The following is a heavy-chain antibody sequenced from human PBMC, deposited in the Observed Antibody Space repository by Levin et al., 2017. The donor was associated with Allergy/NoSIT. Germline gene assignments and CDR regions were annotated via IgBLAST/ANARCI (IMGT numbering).Heavy chain of an antibody. V-gene: IGHV1-8*01. Sequence: ASVKVSCKASKYTVTSYEINWVRQATGQGLEWMGWVNPNSGDTDYSQKFQGRVTMTSNISIDTIYMDLSGLRSDDTAVYYWARGRLTVWNRDYYGMDVWGQGTTVTVSS. J-gene: IGHJ6*02. CDR2: VNPNSGDT. D-gene: IGHD7-27*01. CDR1: KYTVTSYE. CDR3: ARGRLTVWNRDYYGMDV.